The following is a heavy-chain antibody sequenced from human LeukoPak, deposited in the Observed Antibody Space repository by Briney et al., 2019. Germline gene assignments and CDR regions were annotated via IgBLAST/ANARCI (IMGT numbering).Heavy chain of an antibody. D-gene: IGHD5-24*01. CDR3: AKAGSGRSWLQLLEADY. V-gene: IGHV3-23*01. J-gene: IGHJ4*02. CDR2: ISGSGGST. Sequence: QSGGSLRLSCAAPGFTFSSYGMSWVRQAPGKGLEWVSAISGSGGSTYYADSVKGRFTISRDNSKNTLYLQMNSLRAEDTAVYYCAKAGSGRSWLQLLEADYWGQGTLVTVSS. CDR1: GFTFSSYG.